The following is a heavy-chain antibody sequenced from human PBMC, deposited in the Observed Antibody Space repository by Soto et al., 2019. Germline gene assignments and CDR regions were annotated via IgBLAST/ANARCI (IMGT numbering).Heavy chain of an antibody. CDR1: GGPISSGDYY. D-gene: IGHD2-21*01. Sequence: SETLSLTCTVSGGPISSGDYYWSWIRQPPGKGLEWIGYIYYSGSTYYNPSLKSRVTISVDTSKNQFSLKLSSVTAADTAVYYCARHPQRIAIAANWGQGTLVTVSS. CDR2: IYYSGST. CDR3: ARHPQRIAIAAN. V-gene: IGHV4-30-4*01. J-gene: IGHJ4*02.